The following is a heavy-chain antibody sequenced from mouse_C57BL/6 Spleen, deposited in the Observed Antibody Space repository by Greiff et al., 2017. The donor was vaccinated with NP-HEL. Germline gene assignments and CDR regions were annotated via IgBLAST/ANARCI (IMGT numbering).Heavy chain of an antibody. CDR2: IDPSDSYT. Sequence: QVQLQQSGAELVKPGASVKLSCKASGYTFTSYWMQWVKQRPGQGLEWIGEIDPSDSYTNYNQKFKGKATLTVDTSSSTAYMQLSSLTSEDSAVYYCARKFYGSSLYYAMDYWGQGTSVTVSS. D-gene: IGHD1-1*01. CDR1: GYTFTSYW. CDR3: ARKFYGSSLYYAMDY. J-gene: IGHJ4*01. V-gene: IGHV1-50*01.